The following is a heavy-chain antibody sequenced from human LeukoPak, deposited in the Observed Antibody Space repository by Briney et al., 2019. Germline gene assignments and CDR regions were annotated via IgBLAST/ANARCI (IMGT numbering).Heavy chain of an antibody. CDR1: GFTFSTYS. V-gene: IGHV3-21*01. D-gene: IGHD2-15*01. CDR3: ARDRCSGGTCYSHPSYFDL. CDR2: FSTTNFYI. Sequence: GGSLRLPCAASGFTFSTYSMNWVRQAPGQGLEWVASFSTTNFYIYYADSVQGRFTISRDNAKNSLYLEMNSLRADDTAVYYCARDRCSGGTCYSHPSYFDLWGQGTLVTVSS. J-gene: IGHJ4*02.